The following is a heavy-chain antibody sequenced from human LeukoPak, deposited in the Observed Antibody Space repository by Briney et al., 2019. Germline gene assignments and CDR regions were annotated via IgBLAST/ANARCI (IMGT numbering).Heavy chain of an antibody. D-gene: IGHD1-26*01. Sequence: SETLSLTCAVYGGSFSGYYWSWLRQPPGKGLEWIGEINHSGSTNYNPSLKSRVTISVDTSKNQFSLKLSSVTAADTAVYYCARGFKWELLELDAFDIWGQGTMVTVSS. CDR2: INHSGST. CDR3: ARGFKWELLELDAFDI. V-gene: IGHV4-34*01. J-gene: IGHJ3*02. CDR1: GGSFSGYY.